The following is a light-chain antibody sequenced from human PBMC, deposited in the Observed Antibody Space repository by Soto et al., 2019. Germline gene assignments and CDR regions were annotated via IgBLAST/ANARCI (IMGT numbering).Light chain of an antibody. V-gene: IGKV3-20*01. CDR2: GAS. CDR1: QSVSSSY. J-gene: IGKJ2*01. Sequence: EIVLTQSPGTLSLSPGERATLSCRASQSVSSSYLAWYQQKPGQAPRLLIYGASSRATGIPDRFSGSGSGTDFTLTISRLEPDDFAVYYCQQYGSSPQDTFGQGTKLEIK. CDR3: QQYGSSPQDT.